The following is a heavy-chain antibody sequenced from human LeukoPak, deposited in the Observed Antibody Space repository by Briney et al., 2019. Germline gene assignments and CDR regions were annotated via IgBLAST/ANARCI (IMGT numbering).Heavy chain of an antibody. CDR3: ARVALWFGESRRDYYYYMDV. CDR1: GFTFSSYW. Sequence: GGSLRLSCAASGFTFSSYWMHWVRQAPGKGLVWVSRINSDGSSTSYADSVKGRFTISRDNAKNTLYLQMNSLRAEDTAVYYCARVALWFGESRRDYYYYMDVWGKGTTVTISS. D-gene: IGHD3-10*01. CDR2: INSDGSST. V-gene: IGHV3-74*01. J-gene: IGHJ6*03.